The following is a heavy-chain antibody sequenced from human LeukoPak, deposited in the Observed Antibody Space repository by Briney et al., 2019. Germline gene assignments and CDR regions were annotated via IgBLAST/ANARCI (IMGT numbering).Heavy chain of an antibody. CDR2: INHSGST. CDR3: ARDQGSGSHSADAFDI. CDR1: GGSFSGYY. J-gene: IGHJ3*02. D-gene: IGHD1-26*01. V-gene: IGHV4-34*01. Sequence: SETLSLTCAVYGGSFSGYYWSWIRQPPGKGLEWIGEINHSGSTNYNPSLKSRVTISVDTSKNQFSLKLSSVTAADTAVYYCARDQGSGSHSADAFDIWGQGTMVTVSS.